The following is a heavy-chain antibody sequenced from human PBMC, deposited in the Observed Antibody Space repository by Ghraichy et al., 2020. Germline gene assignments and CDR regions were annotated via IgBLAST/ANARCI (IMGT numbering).Heavy chain of an antibody. V-gene: IGHV3-30*18. CDR2: ISYDGSNK. CDR1: GFTFSSYG. CDR3: AKDTRSSSHIRYYYYGMDV. Sequence: SCAASGFTFSSYGMHWVRQAPGKGLEWVAVISYDGSNKYYADSVKGRFTISRDNSKNTLYLQMNSLRAEDTAVYYCAKDTRSSSHIRYYYYGMDVWGQGTTVTVSS. D-gene: IGHD6-6*01. J-gene: IGHJ6*02.